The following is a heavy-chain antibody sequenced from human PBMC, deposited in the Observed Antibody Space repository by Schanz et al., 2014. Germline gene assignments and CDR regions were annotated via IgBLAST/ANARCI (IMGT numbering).Heavy chain of an antibody. V-gene: IGHV4-34*01. CDR1: GFTFSSYG. CDR3: ARAARRTRVVPLYFDY. CDR2: INHGGST. Sequence: QVQLVESGGGVVQPGRSLRLSCAASGFTFSSYGMHWIRQPPGKGLEWIAEINHGGSTNYNPSLKSRVTISVDTSKNQFSLKLRSVTAADTAVYYCARAARRTRVVPLYFDYWGQGTLVTVSS. D-gene: IGHD2-2*01. J-gene: IGHJ4*02.